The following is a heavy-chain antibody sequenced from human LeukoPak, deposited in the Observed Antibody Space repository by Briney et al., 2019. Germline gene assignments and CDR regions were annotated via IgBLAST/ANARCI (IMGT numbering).Heavy chain of an antibody. CDR1: GYTFTSYG. V-gene: IGHV1-18*01. Sequence: ASVKVSCKASGYTFTSYGISWVRQAPGQGLEWMGWISAYNGNTNYAQKLQGRVTMTTDTSTSTAYMELRSLRSDDTAVYYCARVDEVYDSSGCLFDYWGQGTLVTVSS. CDR3: ARVDEVYDSSGCLFDY. CDR2: ISAYNGNT. D-gene: IGHD3-22*01. J-gene: IGHJ4*02.